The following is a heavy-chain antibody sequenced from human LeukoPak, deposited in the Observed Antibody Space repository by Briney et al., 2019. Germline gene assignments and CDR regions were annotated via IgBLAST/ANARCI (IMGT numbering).Heavy chain of an antibody. CDR3: ATARGGSSWYGVYYYYMDV. CDR2: INPNSGGT. J-gene: IGHJ6*03. CDR1: GYTFTDYF. Sequence: ASVKVSCKASGYTFTDYFMHWVRQAPGQGLEWMGWINPNSGGTNFAQKFQGRVTMTRDTSISTAYMELSSLRSEDTAVYYCATARGGSSWYGVYYYYMDVWGKGTTVTISS. V-gene: IGHV1-2*02. D-gene: IGHD6-13*01.